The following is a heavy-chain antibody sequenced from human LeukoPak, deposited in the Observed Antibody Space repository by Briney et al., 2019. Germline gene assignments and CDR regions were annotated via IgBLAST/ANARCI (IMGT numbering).Heavy chain of an antibody. CDR3: ARPYDSRASWWAFDV. D-gene: IGHD3-22*01. J-gene: IGHJ3*01. V-gene: IGHV3-30-3*01. Sequence: GRSLRLSCAASGFTFSIYAMHWVRQAPGKGLEWVAVMSYDGNNKFYADSVKGRFTISRDNSENTLYLQMNSLRAEDTAVYYCARPYDSRASWWAFDVGGQGTLVTVSS. CDR1: GFTFSIYA. CDR2: MSYDGNNK.